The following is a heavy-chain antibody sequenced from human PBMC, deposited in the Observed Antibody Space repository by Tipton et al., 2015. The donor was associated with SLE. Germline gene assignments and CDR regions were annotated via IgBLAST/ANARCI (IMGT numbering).Heavy chain of an antibody. Sequence: TLSLTCAVYGGSFSGYYWSWIRQPPGKGLEWIGEINHSGSTNYNPSLKSRVTISVDTSKNQFSLKLSSVTAADTAVYYCARGGSCLGYCSGGSPSHGMDVWGQGTTVTVSS. CDR1: GGSFSGYY. CDR2: INHSGST. CDR3: ARGGSCLGYCSGGSPSHGMDV. V-gene: IGHV4-34*01. D-gene: IGHD2-15*01. J-gene: IGHJ6*02.